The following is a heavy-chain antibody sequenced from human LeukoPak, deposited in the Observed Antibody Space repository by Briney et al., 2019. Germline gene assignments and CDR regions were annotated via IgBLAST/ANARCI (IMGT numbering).Heavy chain of an antibody. V-gene: IGHV5-51*01. CDR2: IYPGDSDT. Sequence: GESLKISCKGSGYSFTSYWIGWVRQMPGKGLEWMGIIYPGDSDTRYSPSFQGQVTISADKSISTAYLQWNSLKASDTGVYYCARSMGYYYDSSGYYDDAFDIWGQGTMVTVSS. CDR1: GYSFTSYW. D-gene: IGHD3-22*01. J-gene: IGHJ3*02. CDR3: ARSMGYYYDSSGYYDDAFDI.